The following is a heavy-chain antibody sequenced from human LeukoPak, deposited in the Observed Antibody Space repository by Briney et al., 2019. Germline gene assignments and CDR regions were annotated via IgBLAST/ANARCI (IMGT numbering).Heavy chain of an antibody. CDR3: ARPNCSGGSCYSVDH. D-gene: IGHD2-15*01. V-gene: IGHV4-31*03. CDR2: IYYTGST. Sequence: SQTLSLTCTVSGGSISSGAYYWSWIRQHPGKGLEWIGYIYYTGSTYYNPSLKSRVTISVDAYKNQFSLKLSSVTAADTAVYYCARPNCSGGSCYSVDHWGQGTLVTVSS. J-gene: IGHJ5*02. CDR1: GGSISSGAYY.